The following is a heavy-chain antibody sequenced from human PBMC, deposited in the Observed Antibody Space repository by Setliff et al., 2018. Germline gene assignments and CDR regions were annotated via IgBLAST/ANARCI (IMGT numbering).Heavy chain of an antibody. V-gene: IGHV1-3*04. D-gene: IGHD2-15*01. CDR2: INTGNGNT. CDR1: GYTFTSYA. J-gene: IGHJ4*02. Sequence: ASVKVSCKASGYTFTSYAMHWVRQAPGQRLEWMGWINTGNGNTKYSQKFQGRVTITRDTSASTAYMELSSLRSEETAVYYCARDGLYCSGGSCYSVPIDYWGQGTLVTVSS. CDR3: ARDGLYCSGGSCYSVPIDY.